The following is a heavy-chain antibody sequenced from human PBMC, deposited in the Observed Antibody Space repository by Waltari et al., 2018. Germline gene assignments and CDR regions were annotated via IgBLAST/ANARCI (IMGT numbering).Heavy chain of an antibody. CDR3: VHSRMTLNWFDP. J-gene: IGHJ5*02. V-gene: IGHV4-39*01. CDR2: ISSSGST. Sequence: QMQLEESGPGLLKPSETLSLICSVFGGTVGKNSPYWGWIRPSPQKGLQWIGSISSSGSTFFQPSLKSRAASSLDRSKNEFSLRLTSVTAADTAIYYCVHSRMTLNWFDPWGQGTRVTVSS. CDR1: GGTVGKNSPY.